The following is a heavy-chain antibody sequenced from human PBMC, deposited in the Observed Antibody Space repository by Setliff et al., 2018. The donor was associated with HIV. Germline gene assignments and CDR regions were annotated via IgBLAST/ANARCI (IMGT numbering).Heavy chain of an antibody. CDR1: GGSFSGYY. Sequence: PSETLSLTCAVYGGSFSGYYWSWIRQPPGKGLEWIGEINHSGNTNYNPSLKSRVTMSVDTSKNQFSLKLSSVAAADTALYYCARTLYSSFSSFDYWGQGTLVTVSS. V-gene: IGHV4-34*01. CDR2: INHSGNT. D-gene: IGHD6-19*01. CDR3: ARTLYSSFSSFDY. J-gene: IGHJ4*02.